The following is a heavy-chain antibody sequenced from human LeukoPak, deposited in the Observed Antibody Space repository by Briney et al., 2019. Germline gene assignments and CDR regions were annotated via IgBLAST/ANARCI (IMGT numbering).Heavy chain of an antibody. CDR3: TVPQSGGNWFDP. CDR1: GFTSSDSA. J-gene: IGHJ5*02. CDR2: IRGKGFSDPP. Sequence: GGSLRLSCAAPGFTSSDSAIHWVRQASGKGLEWVGRIRGKGFSDPPAYAASVKDRFTISRDDSESTAYLQMNSLKAEDTAVYYCTVPQSGGNWFDPWGPGTQVTVSS. D-gene: IGHD3-16*01. V-gene: IGHV3-73*01.